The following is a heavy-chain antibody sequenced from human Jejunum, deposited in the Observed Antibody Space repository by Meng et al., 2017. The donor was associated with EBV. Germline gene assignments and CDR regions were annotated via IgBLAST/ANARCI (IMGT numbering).Heavy chain of an antibody. CDR3: ARDQNGSYFAY. CDR2: IYNSEST. D-gene: IGHD1-26*01. J-gene: IGHJ4*02. CDR1: GGSVSSGGYY. V-gene: IGHV4-61*08. Sequence: QAQLRESGPGLVKPSETLSLTCTVSGGSVSSGGYYWSWIRQPPGKGLEWIGYIYNSESTNYKSSLKSRVTISADTSKNQFSLRLSSVTAADTAVYYCARDQNGSYFAYWGQGTLVTVSS.